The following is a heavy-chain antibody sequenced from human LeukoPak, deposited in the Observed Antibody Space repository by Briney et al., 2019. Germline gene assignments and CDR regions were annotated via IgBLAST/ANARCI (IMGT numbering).Heavy chain of an antibody. CDR2: ISAYSGNT. J-gene: IGHJ4*02. Sequence: ASVKVSCKASGYTFTSYGISWVRQAPGQGLEWMGWISAYSGNTNYAQKLQGRVTMTTDTSTSTAYMELRSLRSDDTAVYYCARDLYYYDSSGYSVDYWGQGTLVTVSS. CDR1: GYTFTSYG. D-gene: IGHD3-22*01. CDR3: ARDLYYYDSSGYSVDY. V-gene: IGHV1-18*01.